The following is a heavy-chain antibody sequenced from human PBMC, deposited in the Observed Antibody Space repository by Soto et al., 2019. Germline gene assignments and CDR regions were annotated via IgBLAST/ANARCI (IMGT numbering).Heavy chain of an antibody. V-gene: IGHV4-61*01. CDR2: IYYSGST. CDR1: GGSVISGSYY. J-gene: IGHJ4*02. D-gene: IGHD3-10*01. Sequence: SETLSLTCTVSGGSVISGSYYWSWIRQPPGKGLEWIGYIYYSGSTNYNPSLKSRVTISVDTSKNQFSLKLSSVTAADTAVYYWALVQTAYGMGSYGDWGEGT. CDR3: ALVQTAYGMGSYGD.